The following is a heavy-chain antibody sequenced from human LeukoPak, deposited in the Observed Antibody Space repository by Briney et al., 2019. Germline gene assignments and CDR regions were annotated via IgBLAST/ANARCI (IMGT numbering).Heavy chain of an antibody. Sequence: PGGSLRLSCVASGFTFSSYGMHWVRQAPGKGLEWVAVILYDGSNKYNADSVKGRFTISRDNSKNTLYLQMNSLRAEDTAVYYCARGRYSGSYGDYWGQGTLVTVSS. D-gene: IGHD1-26*01. CDR2: ILYDGSNK. CDR1: GFTFSSYG. CDR3: ARGRYSGSYGDY. V-gene: IGHV3-30*03. J-gene: IGHJ4*02.